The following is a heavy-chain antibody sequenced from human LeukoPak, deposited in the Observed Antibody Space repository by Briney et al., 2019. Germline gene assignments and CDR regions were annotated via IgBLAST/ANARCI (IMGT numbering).Heavy chain of an antibody. J-gene: IGHJ4*02. V-gene: IGHV4-39*07. CDR3: ARGYSGWEPPDY. D-gene: IGHD6-19*01. CDR1: GGSISSSSYY. Sequence: SETLSLTCTVSGGSISSSSYYWGWIRQPPGKGLEWIGRIYTSGSTNYNPSLKSRVTMSVDTSKNQFSLKLSSVTAADTAVYYCARGYSGWEPPDYWGQGTLVTVSS. CDR2: IYTSGST.